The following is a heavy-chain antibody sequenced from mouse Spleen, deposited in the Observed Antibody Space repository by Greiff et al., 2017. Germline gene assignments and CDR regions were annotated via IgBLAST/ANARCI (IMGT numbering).Heavy chain of an antibody. CDR2: IDPETGGT. CDR3: THDYSDY. D-gene: IGHD2-3*01. J-gene: IGHJ2*01. Sequence: VQLKQSGAELVRPGASVTLSCKASGYTFTDYEMHWVKQTPVHGLEWIGAIDPETGGTAYNQKFKGKAILTADKSSSTAYMELRSLTSEDSAVYYCTHDYSDYWGQGTTLTVSS. V-gene: IGHV1-15*01. CDR1: GYTFTDYE.